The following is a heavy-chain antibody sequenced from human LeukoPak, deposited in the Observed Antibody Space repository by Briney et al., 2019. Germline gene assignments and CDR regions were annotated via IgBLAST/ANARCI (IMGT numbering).Heavy chain of an antibody. J-gene: IGHJ6*03. CDR2: IYTSGST. CDR1: GGSISSYY. V-gene: IGHV4-4*07. Sequence: SETLSLTCTVSGGSISSYYWSWIRQPAGKGLEWIGRIYTSGSTTYNPSLKSRVTMSVDTSKNQFSLKLSSVTAADTAVYYCARGTARCYGYYYYMDVWGKGTTVTVSS. D-gene: IGHD3-16*01. CDR3: ARGTARCYGYYYYMDV.